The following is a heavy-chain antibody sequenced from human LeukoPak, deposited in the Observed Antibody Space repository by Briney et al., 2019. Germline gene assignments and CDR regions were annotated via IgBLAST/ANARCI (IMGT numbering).Heavy chain of an antibody. J-gene: IGHJ4*02. CDR1: GYIFTDYY. CDR2: INPKSGGT. D-gene: IGHD7-27*01. Sequence: GASVKVSCKASGYIFTDYYIHWVRQPHAQGLEWMGRINPKSGGTDDAQDFQGRVTMTRDSSINTVHLYLSSLTSDDTAVYYCARDLASTPHWELDYWGQGSPVTVSP. CDR3: ARDLASTPHWELDY. V-gene: IGHV1-2*06.